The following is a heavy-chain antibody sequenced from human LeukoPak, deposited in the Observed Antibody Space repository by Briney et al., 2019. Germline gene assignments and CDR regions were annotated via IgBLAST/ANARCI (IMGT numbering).Heavy chain of an antibody. CDR1: GGSISGYY. V-gene: IGHV4-59*08. J-gene: IGHJ4*02. Sequence: SETLSLTCPVSGGSISGYYWSWVRQPPGKGLEWIGYIYYSGGTNYNPSLKSRVTISVDTSKNQFALKLSSVTAADTAVYYCARHQSGISGYYSIDYWGQGTLVTVSS. D-gene: IGHD3-22*01. CDR3: ARHQSGISGYYSIDY. CDR2: IYYSGGT.